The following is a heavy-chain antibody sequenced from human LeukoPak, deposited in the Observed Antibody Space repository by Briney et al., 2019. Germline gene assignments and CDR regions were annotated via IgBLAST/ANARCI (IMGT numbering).Heavy chain of an antibody. J-gene: IGHJ4*02. CDR2: IKQDGSEK. Sequence: GGSLRLSCAASGFTFSSYWMSWVRQAPGKGLEWVANIKQDGSEKYYVDSVKGRFTISRDNFKNTLLLQMNSLRAEDTAVYYCAKGGAGYCSSTSCLYYFDYWGQGTLVTVST. D-gene: IGHD2-2*01. V-gene: IGHV3-7*05. CDR3: AKGGAGYCSSTSCLYYFDY. CDR1: GFTFSSYW.